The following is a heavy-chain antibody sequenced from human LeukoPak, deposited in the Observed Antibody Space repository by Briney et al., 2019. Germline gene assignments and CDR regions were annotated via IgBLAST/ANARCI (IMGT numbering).Heavy chain of an antibody. D-gene: IGHD3-10*01. CDR2: TYYRSKWYN. CDR1: GDIVSSNSAA. Sequence: SQTLSLTCAISGDIVSSNSAAWNWIRQSPSRGLEWLGRTYYRSKWYNDYAVSVKSRITINPDTSKNQFSLQLNSVTPEDTAVYYCARVMGVISRTQRKNRNWFDPWGQGTLVTVSS. CDR3: ARVMGVISRTQRKNRNWFDP. J-gene: IGHJ5*02. V-gene: IGHV6-1*01.